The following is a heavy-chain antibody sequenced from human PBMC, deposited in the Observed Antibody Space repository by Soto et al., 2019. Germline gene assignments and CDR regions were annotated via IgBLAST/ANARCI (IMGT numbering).Heavy chain of an antibody. CDR1: GGTVRSADYY. V-gene: IGHV4-61*08. Sequence: SETQSLTCTVSGGTVRSADYYWSWIRPPPGKGLECVGYIYYSGSTNYNPSLKGRVTISLDTSKNQFSLRLNSVTAADTAVYYCARSSIKPQVFMYPFDSWSQGTLVTVSS. J-gene: IGHJ4*02. CDR2: IYYSGST. CDR3: ARSSIKPQVFMYPFDS. D-gene: IGHD3-3*01.